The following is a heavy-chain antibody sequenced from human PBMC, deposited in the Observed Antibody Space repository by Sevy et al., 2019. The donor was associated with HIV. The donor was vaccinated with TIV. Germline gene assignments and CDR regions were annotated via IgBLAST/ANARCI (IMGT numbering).Heavy chain of an antibody. CDR3: SGGNGGAFDI. CDR1: GGSFSGYY. V-gene: IGHV4-34*01. CDR2: INHSGST. J-gene: IGHJ3*02. Sequence: SETLSLTCAVYGGSFSGYYWSWIRQPPGKGLEWIGEINHSGSTNYNPSLKSRVTISVDTSKNQFSLKLTSVTAADTAVYYCSGGNGGAFDIWGQGTMVTVSS.